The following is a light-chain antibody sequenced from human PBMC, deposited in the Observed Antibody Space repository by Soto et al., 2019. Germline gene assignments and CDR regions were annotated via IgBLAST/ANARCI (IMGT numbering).Light chain of an antibody. J-gene: IGKJ5*01. Sequence: EIVLTQPPGTLSLSPGERATLSCRASQSVSSSYLAWYQQKPGQAPRLLIYDASIRATGIPDRFSGSGSGTDFTLTISRLEPEDFAVYYCQQDGNSPITFGQGTRRDMK. CDR3: QQDGNSPIT. CDR1: QSVSSSY. V-gene: IGKV3-20*01. CDR2: DAS.